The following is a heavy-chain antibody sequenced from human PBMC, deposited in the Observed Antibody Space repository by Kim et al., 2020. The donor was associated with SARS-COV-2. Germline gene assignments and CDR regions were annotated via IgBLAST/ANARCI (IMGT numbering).Heavy chain of an antibody. Sequence: ASVKVSCKASGYTFTSYAMHWVRQAPGQRLEWMGWINAGNGNTKYSQKFQGRVTITRDTSASTAYMELSSLRSEDTAVYYCARDGPWQWLVRFYYYGMDVWGQGTTVTVSS. CDR2: INAGNGNT. J-gene: IGHJ6*02. CDR3: ARDGPWQWLVRFYYYGMDV. V-gene: IGHV1-3*01. D-gene: IGHD6-19*01. CDR1: GYTFTSYA.